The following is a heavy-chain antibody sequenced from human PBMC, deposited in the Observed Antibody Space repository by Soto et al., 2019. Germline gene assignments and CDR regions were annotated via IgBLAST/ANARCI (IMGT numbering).Heavy chain of an antibody. D-gene: IGHD2-2*01. J-gene: IGHJ6*02. CDR1: GYTFASYS. V-gene: IGHV1-18*01. Sequence: GASVKVSCKASGYTFASYSISWVRQAPGQGLEWMGWISAYNGNTNYAQKFQGRVTMTTDTFTRTAYMEVRSLRSDDTAVYYCAREGTCSSTSCPTYFSFGMDVWGQGTTVTVSS. CDR2: ISAYNGNT. CDR3: AREGTCSSTSCPTYFSFGMDV.